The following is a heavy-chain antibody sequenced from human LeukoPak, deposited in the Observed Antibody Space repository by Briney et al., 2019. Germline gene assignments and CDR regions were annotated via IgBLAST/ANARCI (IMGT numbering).Heavy chain of an antibody. CDR2: ISYDGPNK. CDR3: AKDFAKYCSGGCDF. CDR1: GFTFSSYG. D-gene: IGHD2-15*01. V-gene: IGHV3-30*18. J-gene: IGHJ1*01. Sequence: GGSLRLSCAASGFTFSSYGMHWVRQPPGRGLEWVAVISYDGPNKYYADSVKGRFTISRDNSKNTLYLQMNSLRIDDTAVYYCAKDFAKYCSGGCDFWGQGTLVTVSS.